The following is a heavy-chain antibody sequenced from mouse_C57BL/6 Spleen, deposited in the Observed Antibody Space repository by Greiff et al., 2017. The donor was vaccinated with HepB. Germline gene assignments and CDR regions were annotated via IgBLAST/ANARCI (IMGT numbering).Heavy chain of an antibody. V-gene: IGHV5-4*01. CDR1: GFTFSSYA. D-gene: IGHD4-1*01. CDR3: ARDLLTGTDY. Sequence: EVHLVESGGGLVKPGGSLKLSCAASGFTFSSYAMSWVRQTPEKRLEWVATISDGGSYTYYPDNVKGRFTLSRDNAKNNLYLQMSHLKSEDTAMYYCARDLLTGTDYWGQGTTLTVSS. J-gene: IGHJ2*01. CDR2: ISDGGSYT.